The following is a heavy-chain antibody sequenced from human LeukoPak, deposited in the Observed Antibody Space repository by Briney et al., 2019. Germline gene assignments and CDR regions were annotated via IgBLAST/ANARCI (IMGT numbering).Heavy chain of an antibody. Sequence: EASVKVSCKVSGYTLTELSMHWVRQAPGQGLEWMGRINPNSGGTNYAQKFQGRVTMTRDTSISTAYMELSRLRSDDTAVYYCATTCEGRDAFDIWGQGTMVTVSS. V-gene: IGHV1-2*06. CDR3: ATTCEGRDAFDI. CDR2: INPNSGGT. CDR1: GYTLTELS. J-gene: IGHJ3*02.